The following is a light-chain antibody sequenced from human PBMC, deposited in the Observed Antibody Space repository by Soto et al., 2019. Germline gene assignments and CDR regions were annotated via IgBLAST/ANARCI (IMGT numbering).Light chain of an antibody. V-gene: IGLV2-8*01. CDR1: SNDVGAYSS. CDR2: EVS. Sequence: QSALTQPPSASGSPGQSVTISCTGTSNDVGAYSSVSWYQHHPGKAPKLVIYEVSKWPSGIPDRFSGSKSGNTASLTVSGLQPEDEGDYYCSSYAGNNILLFGGGTKLTV. CDR3: SSYAGNNILL. J-gene: IGLJ2*01.